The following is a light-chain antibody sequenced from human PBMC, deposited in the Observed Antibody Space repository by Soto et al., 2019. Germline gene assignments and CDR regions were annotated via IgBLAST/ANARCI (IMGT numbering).Light chain of an antibody. V-gene: IGKV1-27*01. Sequence: DIQMTQSPPSLSASVGDRVTITCRASQGIGNSLAWYQQKPGTVPKLLIYSASTLQSGVPSRFSGSGSGTDFTLTISSLQPEDVAAYYCQKYNTVPATFGRGTRLEIK. CDR1: QGIGNS. J-gene: IGKJ5*01. CDR3: QKYNTVPAT. CDR2: SAS.